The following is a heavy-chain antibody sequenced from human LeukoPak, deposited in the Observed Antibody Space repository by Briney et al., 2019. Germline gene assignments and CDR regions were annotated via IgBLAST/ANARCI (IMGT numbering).Heavy chain of an antibody. D-gene: IGHD3-10*01. Sequence: GASLRLSCAASGFTFRSYAMSWVRQVPGKGLECVSTISGSVGSTYNADSVKGRFTISRDNSKNTLSLKMNSLRAEDTAVYYCAKAGDAWGFNSPLGGRFDYWGQGTLVTVSS. CDR3: AKAGDAWGFNSPLGGRFDY. J-gene: IGHJ4*02. CDR1: GFTFRSYA. V-gene: IGHV3-23*01. CDR2: ISGSVGST.